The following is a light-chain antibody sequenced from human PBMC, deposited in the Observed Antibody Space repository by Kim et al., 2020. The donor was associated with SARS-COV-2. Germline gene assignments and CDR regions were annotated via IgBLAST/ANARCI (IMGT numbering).Light chain of an antibody. V-gene: IGKV1-5*01. Sequence: DIQMTQSPSTLSASVGDRVTITCRASQSINSWLAWYQQKPGKAPKPLISDASNLESGVPSRFSGSGSGTEFTLTISSLQPDDFATYYGQQYDTYSTFGQGTKVDIK. J-gene: IGKJ2*01. CDR1: QSINSW. CDR3: QQYDTYST. CDR2: DAS.